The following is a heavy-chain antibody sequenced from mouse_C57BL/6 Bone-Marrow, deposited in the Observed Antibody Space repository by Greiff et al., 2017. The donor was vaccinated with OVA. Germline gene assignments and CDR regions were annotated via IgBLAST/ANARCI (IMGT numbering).Heavy chain of an antibody. D-gene: IGHD2-3*01. V-gene: IGHV1-81*01. CDR1: GYTFTSYG. J-gene: IGHJ4*01. CDR3: ARRRWLLPYDMDF. Sequence: QVQLQQSGAELARPGASVKLSCKASGYTFTSYGISWVKQRTGQGPEWIGEIYPRSGNTYYNETFKGKATLTADKSYSTAYMELRSLTSEDSAVYFCARRRWLLPYDMDFWGQGTSVTVSS. CDR2: IYPRSGNT.